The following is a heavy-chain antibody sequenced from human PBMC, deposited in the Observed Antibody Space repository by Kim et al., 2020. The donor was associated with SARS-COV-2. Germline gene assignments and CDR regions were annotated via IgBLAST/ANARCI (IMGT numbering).Heavy chain of an antibody. V-gene: IGHV3-11*01. CDR2: ISSSGSTI. Sequence: GGSLRLSCAASGFTFSDYYMSWIRQAPGKGLEWVSYISSSGSTIYYADSVKGRFTISRDNAKNSLYLQMNSLRAEDTAVYYCAREGREAVAGDYYYYYMDVWGKGTTVTVSS. CDR3: AREGREAVAGDYYYYYMDV. D-gene: IGHD6-19*01. J-gene: IGHJ6*03. CDR1: GFTFSDYY.